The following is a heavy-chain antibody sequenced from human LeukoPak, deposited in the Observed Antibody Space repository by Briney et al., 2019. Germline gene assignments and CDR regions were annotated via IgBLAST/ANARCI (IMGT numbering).Heavy chain of an antibody. CDR3: ARGSSWPYYYYMDV. J-gene: IGHJ6*03. Sequence: GGSLRLSCAASGFTFSDYYMSWIRQAPGKGLEWVSYISSSGSTIYYADSVKGRFTISRDNAKNSLYLQMNSLRAEDMAVYYCARGSSWPYYYYMDVWGKGTTVTVSS. CDR1: GFTFSDYY. D-gene: IGHD6-13*01. V-gene: IGHV3-11*04. CDR2: ISSSGSTI.